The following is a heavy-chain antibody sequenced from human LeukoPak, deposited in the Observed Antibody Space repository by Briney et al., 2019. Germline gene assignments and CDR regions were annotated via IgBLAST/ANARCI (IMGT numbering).Heavy chain of an antibody. V-gene: IGHV4-38-2*02. CDR1: SYSINTNYY. CDR3: ARGYYGGAVDS. D-gene: IGHD3-16*01. CDR2: IYHSGST. J-gene: IGHJ4*02. Sequence: PSETLSLTCSVSSYSINTNYYWGWIRQPPGKGLEWIGSIYHSGSTYYNPSLKSRVSISIDTSKNQFSLILSSVTATDTAVYYCARGYYGGAVDSWGQGILVIVSS.